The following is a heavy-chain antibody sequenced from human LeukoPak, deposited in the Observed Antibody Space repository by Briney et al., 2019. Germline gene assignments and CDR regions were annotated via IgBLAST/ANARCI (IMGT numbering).Heavy chain of an antibody. CDR2: IKQDGSEK. J-gene: IGHJ6*02. V-gene: IGHV3-7*01. D-gene: IGHD1-14*01. Sequence: PGGSLRLSCAASGFTFSSYWMSWVRQAPGKGLEWVANIKQDGSEKYYVDSVKGRFTISRDNAKNSLYLQMNSLRAEDTAVYYCARDQGNHLSRWPMNYYYYGMDVWGQGTTVTVSS. CDR3: ARDQGNHLSRWPMNYYYYGMDV. CDR1: GFTFSSYW.